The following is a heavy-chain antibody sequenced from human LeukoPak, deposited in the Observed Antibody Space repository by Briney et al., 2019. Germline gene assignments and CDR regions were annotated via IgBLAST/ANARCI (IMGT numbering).Heavy chain of an antibody. CDR2: VGTSSDTI. J-gene: IGHJ4*02. Sequence: GGSLRLSCAASGFTLSSYSMNWVRQAPGKGLEWVSYVGTSSDTIYYADSVKGRFTISRDNAKNSLYLQMNSLRVEDTAFYYCARDLAYSRLDYWGQGMLVTVSS. V-gene: IGHV3-48*01. CDR3: ARDLAYSRLDY. D-gene: IGHD5-18*01. CDR1: GFTLSSYS.